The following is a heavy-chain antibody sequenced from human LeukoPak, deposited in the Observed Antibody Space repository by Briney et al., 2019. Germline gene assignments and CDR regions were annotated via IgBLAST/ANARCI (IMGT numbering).Heavy chain of an antibody. CDR1: GFTFGAYS. Sequence: GGSLRLSCAASGFTFGAYSMNWVRQVPRKGLDWVSYISSGSRTIYYADSVKGRFTVSRDNAKNSLNLQMDSLRAEDTAVYYCARESITGHRDFDYWGQGTLVTVSS. CDR2: ISSGSRTI. V-gene: IGHV3-48*01. J-gene: IGHJ4*02. CDR3: ARESITGHRDFDY. D-gene: IGHD1-20*01.